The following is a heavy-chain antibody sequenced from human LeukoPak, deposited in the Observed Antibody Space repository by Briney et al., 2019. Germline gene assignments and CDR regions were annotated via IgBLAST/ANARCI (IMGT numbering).Heavy chain of an antibody. D-gene: IGHD3-22*01. CDR1: GFTFSSYA. Sequence: GGSLRLSWAAAGFTFSSYAMSWVRQAPGEGLEWVSATSGSGGSTYYADSVKGRFTISRDNSKSTLYLQMNSLRAEDTGVYYCAKGGYDSSGYYYGGFDYWGQGTLVTVSS. J-gene: IGHJ4*02. CDR2: TSGSGGST. CDR3: AKGGYDSSGYYYGGFDY. V-gene: IGHV3-23*01.